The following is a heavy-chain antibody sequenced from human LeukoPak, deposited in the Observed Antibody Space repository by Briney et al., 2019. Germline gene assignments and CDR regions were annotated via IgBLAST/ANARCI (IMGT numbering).Heavy chain of an antibody. J-gene: IGHJ4*02. CDR2: IGRGGVST. V-gene: IGHV3-23*01. CDR3: AKRGGRDGYKDFDY. Sequence: PGGSLRLSCAASGFTFSSYAMSWVRQAPGKGLEWVSAIGRGGVSTYYADSVKGRFTISRDNSKNTLYLQMNSLRAEDSALYYCAKRGGRDGYKDFDYWGQGTLVTVSS. CDR1: GFTFSSYA. D-gene: IGHD5-24*01.